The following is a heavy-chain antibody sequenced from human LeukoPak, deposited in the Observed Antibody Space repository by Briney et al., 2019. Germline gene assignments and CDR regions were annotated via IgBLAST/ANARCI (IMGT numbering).Heavy chain of an antibody. V-gene: IGHV4-34*01. CDR3: ARGLAVAGVYYYYGMDV. Sequence: SETLSLTCAVYGGPFSGYYWSWIRQPPGKGLEWIGEINHSGSTNYNPSLKSRVTISVDTSKNQFSLKLSSVTAADTAVYYCARGLAVAGVYYYYGMDVWGQGTTVTVSS. J-gene: IGHJ6*02. CDR2: INHSGST. CDR1: GGPFSGYY. D-gene: IGHD6-19*01.